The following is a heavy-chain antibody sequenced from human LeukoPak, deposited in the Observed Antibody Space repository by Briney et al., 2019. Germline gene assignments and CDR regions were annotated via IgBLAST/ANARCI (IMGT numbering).Heavy chain of an antibody. Sequence: PSETLSLTCSVSGGSDTSGGFYWGWLRQPPGKGPEWIATFCYTGSTYYNPSLKSRVTISIDTSKNQFSLRLTSVTATDTAVYHCARHSGSGSLSRPFDPWGQGTLATASS. V-gene: IGHV4-39*01. CDR2: FCYTGST. J-gene: IGHJ5*02. D-gene: IGHD3-10*01. CDR3: ARHSGSGSLSRPFDP. CDR1: GGSDTSGGFY.